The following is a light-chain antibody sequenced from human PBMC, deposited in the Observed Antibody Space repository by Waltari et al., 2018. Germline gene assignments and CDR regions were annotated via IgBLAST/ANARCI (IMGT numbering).Light chain of an antibody. J-gene: IGLJ1*01. CDR2: DVS. CDR3: TSYISSSTRYV. V-gene: IGLV2-14*03. Sequence: QSALTQPASVSGSPGQSITISCTGTSSDVGGYNSVSWYQQHPGKAPNLMIYDVSYGASGVSNLFSGSKAGTTASLTISGLRSEDEADYYCTSYISSSTRYVFGAGTKVTVL. CDR1: SSDVGGYNS.